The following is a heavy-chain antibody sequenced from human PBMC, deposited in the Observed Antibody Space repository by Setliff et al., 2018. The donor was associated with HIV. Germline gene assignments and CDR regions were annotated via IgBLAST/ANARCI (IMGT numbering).Heavy chain of an antibody. V-gene: IGHV4-34*01. Sequence: SETLSLTCAVYNGSFSGYYWSWIRQPPGKGLEWIGEINHSGSTNYNPSLESRVTISVDTSKNQFSLRLNSVTAADTAVYYCARGATLLPGYSDRWEYFYMDVWGKGTTVTVSS. CDR1: NGSFSGYY. CDR3: ARGATLLPGYSDRWEYFYMDV. D-gene: IGHD5-12*01. CDR2: INHSGST. J-gene: IGHJ6*03.